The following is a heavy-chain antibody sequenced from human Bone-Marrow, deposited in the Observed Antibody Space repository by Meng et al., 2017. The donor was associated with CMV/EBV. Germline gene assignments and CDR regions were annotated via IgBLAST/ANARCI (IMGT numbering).Heavy chain of an antibody. J-gene: IGHJ6*02. CDR2: IYSGGTT. CDR3: ARYNLGGGGMDV. CDR1: GFTVSSKY. Sequence: GGSLRLSCAASGFTVSSKYMSWVRQAPGKGLEWVSVIYSGGTTYYADSVKGRFTISRDNSKNAMYLQMNSLRVEDTAGYYCARYNLGGGGMDVWGQGTTVTVSS. D-gene: IGHD1-14*01. V-gene: IGHV3-66*02.